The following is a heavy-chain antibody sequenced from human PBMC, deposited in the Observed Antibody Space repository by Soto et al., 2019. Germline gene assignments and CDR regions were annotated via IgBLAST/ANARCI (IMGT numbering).Heavy chain of an antibody. CDR3: ARDLEFRDGNISHLDY. CDR1: GGTFRNHV. CDR2: IIPIIGTP. Sequence: SVKVSCKASGGTFRNHVFNWVRQAPGQGLEWMGGIIPIIGTPNYAQKFPGRVTITADASTNTVYLEVSSLRSQDTAVYYCARDLEFRDGNISHLDYWGQGTLVTVSS. V-gene: IGHV1-69*13. J-gene: IGHJ4*02. D-gene: IGHD3-10*01.